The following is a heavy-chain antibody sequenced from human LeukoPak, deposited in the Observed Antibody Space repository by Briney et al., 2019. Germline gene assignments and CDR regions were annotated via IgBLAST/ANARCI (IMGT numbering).Heavy chain of an antibody. CDR2: IIPIFGTA. Sequence: ASVKVSCRASGGTFSSYAISWVRQAPGQGLEWMGGIIPIFGTANYAQKFQGRVTITADESTSTAYMELSSLRSEDTAVYYCARRIPNYYDSSQSGGGGYYFDYWGQGTLVTVSS. V-gene: IGHV1-69*13. J-gene: IGHJ4*02. CDR1: GGTFSSYA. D-gene: IGHD3-22*01. CDR3: ARRIPNYYDSSQSGGGGYYFDY.